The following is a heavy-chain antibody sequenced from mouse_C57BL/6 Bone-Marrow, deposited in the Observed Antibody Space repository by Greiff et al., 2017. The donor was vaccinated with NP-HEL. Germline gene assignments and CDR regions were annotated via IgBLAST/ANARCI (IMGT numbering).Heavy chain of an antibody. V-gene: IGHV1-64*01. CDR1: GYTFTSYW. D-gene: IGHD1-1*01. Sequence: VQLQQPGAELVKPGASVKLSCKASGYTFTSYWMHWVKQRPGQGLEWIGMIHPNSGSTNYNEKFKSKATLTVDKSSSTAYMQLSSLTSEDSAVYYCAYYYGSHYFDYWGQGTTLTVSS. CDR3: AYYYGSHYFDY. CDR2: IHPNSGST. J-gene: IGHJ2*01.